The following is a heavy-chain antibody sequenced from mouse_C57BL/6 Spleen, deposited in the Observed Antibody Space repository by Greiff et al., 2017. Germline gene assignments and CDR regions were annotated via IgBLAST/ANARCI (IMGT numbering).Heavy chain of an antibody. Sequence: VKLMESGPGLVQPSQSLSITCTVSGFSLTSYGVHWVRQSPGKGLEWLVVIWSGGSTDSNAAFISILSISKDNSKSQVFFKMNSLQADDTAIYYCARSRFITTVVATDYFDYWGQGTTLTVSS. CDR1: GFSLTSYG. CDR3: ARSRFITTVVATDYFDY. D-gene: IGHD1-1*01. J-gene: IGHJ2*01. CDR2: IWSGGST. V-gene: IGHV2-2*01.